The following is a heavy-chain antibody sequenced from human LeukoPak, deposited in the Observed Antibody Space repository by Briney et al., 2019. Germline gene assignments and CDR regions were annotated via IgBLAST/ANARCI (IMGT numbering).Heavy chain of an antibody. CDR1: GYRFTSYS. Sequence: ASVKVSSKASGYRFTSYSISWVRQAPGQGLGWVGWISSYNGKTNYGKNVQGRVTMTTDTSTSTAYMELRSLRSDDTAIYYCARNYDSSKDGNDYWGQGTLVTVSS. V-gene: IGHV1-18*01. J-gene: IGHJ4*02. D-gene: IGHD3-22*01. CDR3: ARNYDSSKDGNDY. CDR2: ISSYNGKT.